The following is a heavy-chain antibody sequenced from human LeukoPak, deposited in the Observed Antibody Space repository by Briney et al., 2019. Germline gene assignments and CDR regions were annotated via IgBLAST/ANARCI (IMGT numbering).Heavy chain of an antibody. CDR2: ISSFGSAI. CDR1: GFTFSSYE. Sequence: GGSLRLSCAASGFTFSSYEMNWVRQAPGKGLEWVSYISSFGSAIYYADSVKGRFTISRDNAKNSLYLQMNSPRAEDTAVYYCARVILPAAIDCWGQGTLVIVSS. D-gene: IGHD2-2*01. V-gene: IGHV3-48*03. J-gene: IGHJ4*02. CDR3: ARVILPAAIDC.